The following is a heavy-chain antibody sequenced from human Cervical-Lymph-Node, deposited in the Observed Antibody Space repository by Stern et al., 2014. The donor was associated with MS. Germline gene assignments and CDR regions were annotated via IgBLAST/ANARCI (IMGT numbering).Heavy chain of an antibody. Sequence: EVQLVESGGGLVQPGGSLRLSCAVSGLTFSNYAMTWVRQAPGKGLGWVSAISASGGSTFYADSVKGRFAISRDTSKSTLHLQMNSLRADDTAVYYCAKDSFEGYYFDFWGQGTLVAVSS. CDR3: AKDSFEGYYFDF. V-gene: IGHV3-23*04. CDR2: ISASGGST. J-gene: IGHJ4*02. CDR1: GLTFSNYA.